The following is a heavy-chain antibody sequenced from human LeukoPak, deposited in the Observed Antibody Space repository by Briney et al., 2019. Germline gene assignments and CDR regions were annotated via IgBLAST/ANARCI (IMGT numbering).Heavy chain of an antibody. D-gene: IGHD3-10*01. CDR2: INSDGSST. V-gene: IGHV3-74*01. J-gene: IGHJ4*02. CDR3: ARTSWFGELPCDY. Sequence: GGSLRLSCAASGFTFSSSWMHWVRQAPEKGLVWVSRINSDGSSTSYADSVKGRFTISRDNSKNTLYLQMNSLRAEDTAVYYCARTSWFGELPCDYWGQGTLVTVSS. CDR1: GFTFSSSW.